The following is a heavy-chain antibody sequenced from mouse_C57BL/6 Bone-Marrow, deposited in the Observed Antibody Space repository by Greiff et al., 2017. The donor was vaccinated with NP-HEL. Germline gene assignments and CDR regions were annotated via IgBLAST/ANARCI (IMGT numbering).Heavy chain of an antibody. V-gene: IGHV3-6*01. D-gene: IGHD1-1*01. CDR3: ARGDLYYGVDY. J-gene: IGHJ2*01. Sequence: EVQVVESGPGLVKPSQSLSLTCSVTGYSITSGYYWNWIRQFPGNKLEWMGYISYDGSNNYNPSLKNRISITRDTSKNQFFLKLNSVTTEDTATYYCARGDLYYGVDYWGQGTTLTVSS. CDR2: ISYDGSN. CDR1: GYSITSGYY.